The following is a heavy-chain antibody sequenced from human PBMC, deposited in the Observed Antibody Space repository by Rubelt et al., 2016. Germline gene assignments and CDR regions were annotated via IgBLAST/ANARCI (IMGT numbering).Heavy chain of an antibody. Sequence: QVQLQQWGAGLLKPSETLSLNCAVFGGSFSGYSRSWIRQPPGKGLEWIGEINHSGSNNYNPSLKSRVTTPVDTSKKHFSLKLSSVTAADTAVYYCAGEYGMDVWGQGTTVTVSS. D-gene: IGHD2/OR15-2a*01. CDR3: AGEYGMDV. CDR2: INHSGSN. V-gene: IGHV4-34*01. CDR1: GGSFSGYS. J-gene: IGHJ6*02.